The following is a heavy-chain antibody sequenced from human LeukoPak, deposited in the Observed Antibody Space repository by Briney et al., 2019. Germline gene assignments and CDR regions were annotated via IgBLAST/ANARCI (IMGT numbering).Heavy chain of an antibody. V-gene: IGHV3-66*01. CDR1: GFTVSSNY. CDR3: ARMSVTMIVVVSYFDY. CDR2: IYSGGSA. J-gene: IGHJ4*02. Sequence: GGSLRLSCAASGFTVSSNYMSWVRQAPGKGLEWVSVIYSGGSAYYADSVKGRFTISRDNSKNTLYLQMSSLRAEDTAVYFCARMSVTMIVVVSYFDYWSQGTLVTVSS. D-gene: IGHD3-22*01.